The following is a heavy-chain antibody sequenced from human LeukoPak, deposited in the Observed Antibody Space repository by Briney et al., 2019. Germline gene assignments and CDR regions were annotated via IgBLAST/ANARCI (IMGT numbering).Heavy chain of an antibody. J-gene: IGHJ4*02. D-gene: IGHD6-25*01. CDR2: ISGRGNGT. Sequence: GGSLRLSCAASGFIFSSYAMNWVRQAPGNGLEWVSGISGRGNGTSYADSVQGRFIISRDNSKNTVYLQMNSLRGEDTAIYWCVQRTMPAFDQWGQGTLVTVSS. CDR1: GFIFSSYA. V-gene: IGHV3-23*01. CDR3: VQRTMPAFDQ.